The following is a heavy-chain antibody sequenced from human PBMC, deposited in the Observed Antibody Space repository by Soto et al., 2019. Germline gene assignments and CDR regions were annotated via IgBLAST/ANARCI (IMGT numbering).Heavy chain of an antibody. D-gene: IGHD4-17*01. CDR1: GFTFSDYS. Sequence: EVQLVESGGGLVHPGGSLRLSCAASGFTFSDYSMNWVRQAPGKGLEWVSYITSDGGVTYYAVSVKGRFSVSRDNDKKSLFLQMNSLRDEDTAVYYCARLPKGSTVTSWGQGTLVTVSS. J-gene: IGHJ4*02. CDR2: ITSDGGVT. V-gene: IGHV3-48*02. CDR3: ARLPKGSTVTS.